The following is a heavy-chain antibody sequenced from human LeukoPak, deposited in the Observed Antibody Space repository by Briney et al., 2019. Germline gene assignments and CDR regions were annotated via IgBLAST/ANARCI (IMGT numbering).Heavy chain of an antibody. J-gene: IGHJ3*02. CDR1: GFTFSNYW. CDR3: VRDANYHDGSNYYDVLDI. Sequence: PGGSLRLSCAASGFTFSNYWMVWVRQAPGEGLEWVANIRGDGSQQYYLDSVKGRFTISRDNAKNSLYLQMSSLRADDTAVYYCVRDANYHDGSNYYDVLDIWGQGTTVTVSS. V-gene: IGHV3-7*01. D-gene: IGHD3-22*01. CDR2: IRGDGSQQ.